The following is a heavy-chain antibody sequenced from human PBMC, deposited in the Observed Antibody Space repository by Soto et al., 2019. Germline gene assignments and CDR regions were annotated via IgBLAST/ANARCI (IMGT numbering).Heavy chain of an antibody. CDR2: IYYSGSA. V-gene: IGHV4-39*01. Sequence: QLQLQESGPGLVKPSETLSLTCTVSGGSISNNNYYWGWIRQPPGKGLEWIGSIYYSGSAYYMPSLKSRVTISVDTSKNQFSLKLSSVTAADTAVYYCARHLDHSSGWWGWFDPWGQGTLVTVSS. J-gene: IGHJ5*02. CDR3: ARHLDHSSGWWGWFDP. CDR1: GGSISNNNYY. D-gene: IGHD6-19*01.